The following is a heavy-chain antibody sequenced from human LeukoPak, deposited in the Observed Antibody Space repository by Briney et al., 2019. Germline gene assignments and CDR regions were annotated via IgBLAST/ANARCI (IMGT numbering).Heavy chain of an antibody. Sequence: SETLSLTCTVSGASVSSSHWNWVRQPPGKGLEWIGNVDYNGGTKYNPSLKSRVTMSLDTSKNQFSLKLKFETAADTALYYCARGFYEPFDRWGQGTLVTVSS. D-gene: IGHD2/OR15-2a*01. CDR3: ARGFYEPFDR. CDR1: GASVSSSH. CDR2: VDYNGGT. V-gene: IGHV4-59*02. J-gene: IGHJ4*02.